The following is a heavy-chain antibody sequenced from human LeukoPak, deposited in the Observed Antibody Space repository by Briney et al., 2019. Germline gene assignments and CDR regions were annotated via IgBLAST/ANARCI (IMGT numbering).Heavy chain of an antibody. Sequence: GASVKVSCKVSGYTLTELSMHWVRQAPGKGLEWMGGFDPEDGETIYAQKFQGRVTMTEDTSTDTAYMELSSLGSEDTAVYYCAGIRQLVRYYYYGMDVWGQGTTVTVSS. CDR3: AGIRQLVRYYYYGMDV. D-gene: IGHD6-6*01. J-gene: IGHJ6*02. CDR1: GYTLTELS. CDR2: FDPEDGET. V-gene: IGHV1-24*01.